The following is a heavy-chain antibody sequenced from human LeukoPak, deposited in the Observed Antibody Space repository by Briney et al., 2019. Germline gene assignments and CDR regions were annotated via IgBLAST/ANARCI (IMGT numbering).Heavy chain of an antibody. Sequence: PSETLSLTCTVSGGSISSGNYYWSWLRQPPGKGLEWIAYMYYSGSTYYNPSLKSRVTMSADTSKNQLSLKLSSVTAADTAVYYCARPYYYDSRIDPWGQGILVTVSS. D-gene: IGHD3-22*01. CDR3: ARPYYYDSRIDP. CDR1: GGSISSGNYY. V-gene: IGHV4-30-4*01. CDR2: MYYSGST. J-gene: IGHJ5*02.